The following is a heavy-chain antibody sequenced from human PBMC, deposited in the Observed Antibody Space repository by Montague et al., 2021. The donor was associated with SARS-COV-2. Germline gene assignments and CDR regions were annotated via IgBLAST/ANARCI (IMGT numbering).Heavy chain of an antibody. CDR1: GYTLSEVS. D-gene: IGHD1-26*01. CDR2: FDHEDGET. V-gene: IGHV1-24*01. Sequence: SVKVSCKVSGYTLSEVSMHWVRQAPGKGLEWMGGFDHEDGETIYAQKFQGRVTMTEDTSTDTAYMELSSLTAEDTGVYYCATSRWVLLPEYWGQGTLVTVSS. CDR3: ATSRWVLLPEY. J-gene: IGHJ4*02.